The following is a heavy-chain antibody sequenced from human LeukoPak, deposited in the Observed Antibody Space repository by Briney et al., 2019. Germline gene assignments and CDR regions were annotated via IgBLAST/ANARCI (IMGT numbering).Heavy chain of an antibody. J-gene: IGHJ2*01. CDR3: ASRGSYRGYWYFDL. D-gene: IGHD3-16*02. V-gene: IGHV4-31*03. CDR1: GGSISSGGYY. CDR2: IYYSGST. Sequence: TSQTLSLTCTVSGGSISSGGYYWSRIRQHPGKGLEWIGYIYYSGSTYYNPSLKSRVTISADTSKNQFSLKLSSVTAADTAVYYCASRGSYRGYWYFDLWGRGTLVTVSS.